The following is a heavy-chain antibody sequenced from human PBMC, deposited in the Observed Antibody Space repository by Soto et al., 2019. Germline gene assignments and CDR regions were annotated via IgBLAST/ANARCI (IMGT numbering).Heavy chain of an antibody. J-gene: IGHJ4*02. CDR3: ARDMGYAIRGGHFDY. CDR1: GFTFSSYG. V-gene: IGHV3-33*01. Sequence: GGSLRLSCAASGFTFSSYGMHWVRQAPGKGLEWVAVIWYDGSNKYYADSVKGRFTISRDNSKNTLYLQMNSLRAEDTAVYYCARDMGYAIRGGHFDYWGQGTLVTVSS. D-gene: IGHD5-12*01. CDR2: IWYDGSNK.